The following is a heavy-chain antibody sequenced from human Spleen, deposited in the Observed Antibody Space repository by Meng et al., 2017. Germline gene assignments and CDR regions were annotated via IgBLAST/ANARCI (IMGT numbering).Heavy chain of an antibody. CDR2: IYYSGST. CDR1: GGSISSGDYY. V-gene: IGHV4-30-4*01. J-gene: IGHJ5*02. CDR3: ARESVAGTHWFDP. Sequence: QLQLQESGSGLVKPSQTLSLTCTVSGGSISSGDYYWSWVRQPPGKGLEWIGYIYYSGSTYYNPSLKSRLTISVDTSKKQFSLKLSSVTAADTAVYYCARESVAGTHWFDPWGQGTLVTVSS. D-gene: IGHD6-19*01.